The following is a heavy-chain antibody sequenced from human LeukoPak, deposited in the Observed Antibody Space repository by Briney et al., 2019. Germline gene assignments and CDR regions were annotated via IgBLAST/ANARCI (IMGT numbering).Heavy chain of an antibody. V-gene: IGHV4-31*11. CDR2: IYYTGST. Sequence: SQTLSLTCAVSDASISTSGYYWSWLRQLPGKGLEWIGDIYYTGSTNYNPSLKSRVTISVDTSKNQFSLKLSSVTAADTAVYYCARDLRYSSAWYDWYFDLWGRGTLVTVSS. J-gene: IGHJ2*01. D-gene: IGHD6-19*01. CDR3: ARDLRYSSAWYDWYFDL. CDR1: DASISTSGYY.